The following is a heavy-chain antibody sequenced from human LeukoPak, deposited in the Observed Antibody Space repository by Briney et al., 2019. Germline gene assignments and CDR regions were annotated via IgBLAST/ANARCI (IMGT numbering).Heavy chain of an antibody. CDR1: GGSISSYY. CDR2: IYYSGST. D-gene: IGHD3-3*02. V-gene: IGHV4-59*01. J-gene: IGHJ2*01. Sequence: SEALSLTCTVSGGSISSYYWSWIRQPPGKGLEWIGYIYYSGSTNYNPSLRSRVTISVDTSKNQFSLKLNSVTAADTAVYYCARMKDLSSWYFDLWGRGTLVTVSS. CDR3: ARMKDLSSWYFDL.